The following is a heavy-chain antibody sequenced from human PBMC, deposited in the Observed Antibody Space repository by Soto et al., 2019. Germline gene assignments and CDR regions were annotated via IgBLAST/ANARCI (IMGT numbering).Heavy chain of an antibody. J-gene: IGHJ6*02. CDR1: GFTVSSNY. D-gene: IGHD1-1*01. CDR3: ARGPRGGGNWNDYYYYYGMDV. V-gene: IGHV3-53*01. Sequence: WSLRLSCAASGFTVSSNYMSWVRQAPGKGLEWVSVIYSGGSTYYADSVKGRFTISRDNSKNTLYLQMNSLRAEDTAVYYCARGPRGGGNWNDYYYYYGMDVWGQGTTVTVSS. CDR2: IYSGGST.